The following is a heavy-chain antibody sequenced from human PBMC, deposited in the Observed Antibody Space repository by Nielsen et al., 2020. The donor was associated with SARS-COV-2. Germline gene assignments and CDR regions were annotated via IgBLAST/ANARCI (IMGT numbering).Heavy chain of an antibody. D-gene: IGHD6-13*01. J-gene: IGHJ5*02. V-gene: IGHV3-53*04. CDR2: IYSGGST. CDR1: GFTVSSNY. Sequence: GGSLRLSCAASGFTVSSNYMSWVRQAPGKGLEWVSVIYSGGSTYYADSVKGRFTISRHNSKNTLYLQMNSLRAEDTAVYYCARDSIPWGDSSSWYVGWFDPWGQGTLVTVSS. CDR3: ARDSIPWGDSSSWYVGWFDP.